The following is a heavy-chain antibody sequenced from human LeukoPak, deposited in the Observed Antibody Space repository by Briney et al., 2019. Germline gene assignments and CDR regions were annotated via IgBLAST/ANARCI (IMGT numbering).Heavy chain of an antibody. D-gene: IGHD6-13*01. V-gene: IGHV4-59*01. CDR2: IYYSGST. CDR3: ARYGYSSSWYYNWFDP. J-gene: IGHJ5*02. CDR1: GGSISSYY. Sequence: PSETLSLTCTVSGGSISSYYWSWIRQPPGKGLEWIGYIYYSGSTNYNPSLKSRVTISVDTSKNQFSLKLSSVTAADTAVYYCARYGYSSSWYYNWFDPWGQGTLVTVSS.